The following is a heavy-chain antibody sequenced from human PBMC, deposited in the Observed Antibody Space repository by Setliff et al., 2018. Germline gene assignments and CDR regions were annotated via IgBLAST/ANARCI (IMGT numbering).Heavy chain of an antibody. CDR3: ARMSGFQYMDV. CDR2: IYTSWST. Sequence: SETLSLTCPVSGDSISSRRNYWGWIRQPAGKGLEWIGQIYTSWSTNYNPSLKSRATISLDTSTNQFSLSLSSVTAADTAVYYCARMSGFQYMDVWGKGTTVTVSS. V-gene: IGHV4-61*09. CDR1: GDSISSRRNY. D-gene: IGHD3-3*01. J-gene: IGHJ6*03.